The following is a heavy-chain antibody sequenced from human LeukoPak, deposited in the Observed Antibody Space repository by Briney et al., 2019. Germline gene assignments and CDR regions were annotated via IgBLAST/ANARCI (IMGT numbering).Heavy chain of an antibody. CDR2: ISSAGSYI. J-gene: IGHJ4*02. V-gene: IGHV3-21*01. CDR3: ARGLSYADY. D-gene: IGHD5-18*01. Sequence: GGSLRLSCAASGFIFSSYSMNWVRQAPGKGLEWVSSISSAGSYIYYADSVKGRFTISRDNAKNSLYLQMNGLRAEDTAVYYCARGLSYADYWGQGTLVTVSS. CDR1: GFIFSSYS.